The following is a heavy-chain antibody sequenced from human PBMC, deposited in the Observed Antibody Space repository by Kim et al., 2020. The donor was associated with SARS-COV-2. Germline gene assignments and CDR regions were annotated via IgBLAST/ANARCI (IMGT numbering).Heavy chain of an antibody. V-gene: IGHV3-64*01. CDR1: GFTFSSYA. CDR3: ARGSRIYYYGSGSYYKDAFDI. Sequence: GGSLRLSCAASGFTFSSYAMHWVRQAPGKGLEYVSAISSNGGSTYYANSVKGRFTISRDNSKNTLYLQMDSLRAEDMAVYYCARGSRIYYYGSGSYYKDAFDIWGQGTMGTVSS. CDR2: ISSNGGST. D-gene: IGHD3-10*01. J-gene: IGHJ3*02.